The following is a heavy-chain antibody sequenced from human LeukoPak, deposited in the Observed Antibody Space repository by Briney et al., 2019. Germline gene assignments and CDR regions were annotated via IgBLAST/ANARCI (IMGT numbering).Heavy chain of an antibody. J-gene: IGHJ4*02. CDR2: IYTSGST. Sequence: SETLSLTCTVSGGSIRSTTYYWSWIRQPAGKGLEWIGRIYTSGSTNYNPSLKSRVTMSVDTSKNQFSLKLSSVTAADTAVYYCARGSLSGSYPFDYWGQGTLVTVSS. CDR1: GGSIRSTTYY. CDR3: ARGSLSGSYPFDY. D-gene: IGHD1-26*01. V-gene: IGHV4-61*02.